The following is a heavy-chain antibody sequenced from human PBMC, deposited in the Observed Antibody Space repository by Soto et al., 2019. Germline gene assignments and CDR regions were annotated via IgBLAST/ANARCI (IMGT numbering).Heavy chain of an antibody. Sequence: QVQLVQSGAEVKKPGSSVKVSCTASGGSLSNFGISWVRQAPGQGLEWMGAIIPVFGTPNYAQKFQDRVTLNPAESTTTVYMEVRSLTPEATAVFYCASGDATNIVVTTYYAMAVWGPGTTVTVSS. CDR1: GGSLSNFG. J-gene: IGHJ6*02. CDR2: IIPVFGTP. CDR3: ASGDATNIVVTTYYAMAV. V-gene: IGHV1-69*05. D-gene: IGHD4-17*01.